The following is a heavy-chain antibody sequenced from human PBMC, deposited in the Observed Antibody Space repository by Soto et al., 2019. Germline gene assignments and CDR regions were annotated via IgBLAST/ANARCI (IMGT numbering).Heavy chain of an antibody. D-gene: IGHD3-10*01. CDR1: GFTFSSYG. CDR3: EKDQFIRGAVYYFDY. V-gene: IGHV3-30*18. J-gene: IGHJ4*02. CDR2: ISYDGSNK. Sequence: VGSLRRSCAVSGFTFSSYGMHWVRQAPGKGLEWVAVISYDGSNKYYADSVKGRFTISRDNSKNTLYLQMNSLRAEDTAVYYCEKDQFIRGAVYYFDYCGQGTLVTVSS.